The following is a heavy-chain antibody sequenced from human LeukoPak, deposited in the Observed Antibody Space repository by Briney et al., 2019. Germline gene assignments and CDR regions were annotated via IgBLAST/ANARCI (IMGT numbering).Heavy chain of an antibody. D-gene: IGHD5-18*01. V-gene: IGHV3-23*01. Sequence: GGSLRLSCAASGFTFSSYAMSWVRQAPGKGLEWVSAISGGGDNTYYADSVKGRFTISRDNSKNTLYVQMTSLRAEDTAVYYCAREHTAMVLSLDYWGQGTLVTVSS. CDR1: GFTFSSYA. CDR2: ISGGGDNT. CDR3: AREHTAMVLSLDY. J-gene: IGHJ4*02.